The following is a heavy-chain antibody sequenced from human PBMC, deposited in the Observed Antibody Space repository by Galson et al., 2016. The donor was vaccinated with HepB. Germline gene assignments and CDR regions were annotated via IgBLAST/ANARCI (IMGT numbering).Heavy chain of an antibody. CDR1: GGSIRSYY. CDR3: ASQEDDYGDYYYYGMDV. Sequence: SETLSLTCTVSGGSIRSYYWSWIRQPPGKGLEWIGYIYYSGSTNYNPSLKSRVTISADTSKNQFSLKLSSVTAADTAVYYCASQEDDYGDYYYYGMDVWGQGTTVTVSS. D-gene: IGHD4-17*01. CDR2: IYYSGST. V-gene: IGHV4-59*12. J-gene: IGHJ6*02.